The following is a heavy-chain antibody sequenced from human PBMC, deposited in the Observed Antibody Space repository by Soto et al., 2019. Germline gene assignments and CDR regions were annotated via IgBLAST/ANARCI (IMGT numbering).Heavy chain of an antibody. Sequence: QVQLQQWGAGLLKPSETLSLTCAVYGGSFSGYYWSWIRQPPGKGLERTGEINHSGNTKYNPSLKRRATISVDTYKSQFSLKLTSVTGADTAVYYCARCNEDELVNDSSWLRHVFWGQGPLDTVSS. CDR3: ARCNEDELVNDSSWLRHVF. D-gene: IGHD3-16*01. V-gene: IGHV4-34*01. J-gene: IGHJ4*02. CDR1: GGSFSGYY. CDR2: INHSGNT.